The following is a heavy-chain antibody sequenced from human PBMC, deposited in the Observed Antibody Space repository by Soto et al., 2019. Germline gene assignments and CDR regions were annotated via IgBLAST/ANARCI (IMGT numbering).Heavy chain of an antibody. J-gene: IGHJ4*02. D-gene: IGHD2-15*01. V-gene: IGHV3-30*18. CDR2: ISYDGSNK. CDR1: GFTFSSYV. CDR3: AKDRVPLPRAGPLDY. Sequence: GGSLRLSCAASGFTFSSYVMHWVRQAPGKGLEWVAVISYDGSNKYYADSVKGRFTISRDNSKNTLYLQMNSLRAEDTAVYYCAKDRVPLPRAGPLDYWGQGTLVTVSS.